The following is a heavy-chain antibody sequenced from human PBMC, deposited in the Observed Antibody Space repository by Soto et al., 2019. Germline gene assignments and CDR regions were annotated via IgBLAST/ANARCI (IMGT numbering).Heavy chain of an antibody. CDR1: GESLNGYY. CDR3: ARGLGATGY. D-gene: IGHD2-15*01. CDR2: IHHSGST. Sequence: PSETLFLTCAVYGESLNGYYWTWIRQPPGKGLEWIGEIHHSGSTSYNPSLKSRVNMSIDLSKNQFSLRLTSVTAADTAVYYCARGLGATGYWGQGTLVTVSS. V-gene: IGHV4-34*01. J-gene: IGHJ4*02.